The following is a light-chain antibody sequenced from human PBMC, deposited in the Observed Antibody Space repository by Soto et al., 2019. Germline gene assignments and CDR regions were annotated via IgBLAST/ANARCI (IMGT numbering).Light chain of an antibody. V-gene: IGLV1-40*01. CDR2: ENN. J-gene: IGLJ1*01. CDR1: SSNIGAGYE. CDR3: QSYDSSLSGYV. Sequence: QSVLTQPPSVSGAPGQRVTISCTGSSSNIGAGYEAHWYQQVPGTAPKLLIYENNNRPSGVPDRFSGSKSGTSASLATTGLQAEDEAEYYCQSYDSSLSGYVFGTGTKLTVL.